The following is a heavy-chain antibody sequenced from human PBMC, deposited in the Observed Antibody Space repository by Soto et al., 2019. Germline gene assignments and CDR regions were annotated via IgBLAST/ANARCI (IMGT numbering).Heavy chain of an antibody. CDR3: ARDRDSGYDSDYYYGMDV. D-gene: IGHD5-12*01. CDR1: GGSISSGDYY. J-gene: IGHJ6*02. V-gene: IGHV4-30-4*01. Sequence: SETLSLTCTVSGGSISSGDYYWSWIRQPPGKGLEWIGYIYYSGSTYYNPSLKSRVTISVDTSKNQFSLKLSSVTAADTAVYYCARDRDSGYDSDYYYGMDVWGQGTTVTVSS. CDR2: IYYSGST.